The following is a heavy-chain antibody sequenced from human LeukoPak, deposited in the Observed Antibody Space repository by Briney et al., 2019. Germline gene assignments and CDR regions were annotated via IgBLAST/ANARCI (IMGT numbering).Heavy chain of an antibody. D-gene: IGHD6-13*01. Sequence: GGSLRLSCAASGFTFSSYWMSWIRQAPGRGLEWVANIKQDGSEKYYVDSAEGRFTISRDNAKNSMYLQMNSLRAEHTAVYSCARDVGGLRDFSSSPGSYWGQGALVTVSS. V-gene: IGHV3-7*05. CDR2: IKQDGSEK. J-gene: IGHJ4*02. CDR3: ARDVGGLRDFSSSPGSY. CDR1: GFTFSSYW.